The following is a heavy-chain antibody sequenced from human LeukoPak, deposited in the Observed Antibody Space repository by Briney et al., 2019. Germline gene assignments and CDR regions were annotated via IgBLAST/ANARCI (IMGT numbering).Heavy chain of an antibody. CDR3: ARLTRRYYDSSGYYSVP. D-gene: IGHD3-22*01. CDR1: GASFSGYY. V-gene: IGHV4-34*01. J-gene: IGHJ4*02. CDR2: INDSGST. Sequence: SETLSLTCAVYGASFSGYYWVWIRQPPGKGLEWIGEINDSGSTKYNPSVWSRVTISVDTSKNQFSLKLSSVTAADTAVYYCARLTRRYYDSSGYYSVPWGQGTLVTVSS.